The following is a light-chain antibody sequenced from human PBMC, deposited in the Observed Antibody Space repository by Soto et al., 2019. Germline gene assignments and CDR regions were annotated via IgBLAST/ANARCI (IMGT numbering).Light chain of an antibody. V-gene: IGLV6-57*01. J-gene: IGLJ2*01. CDR2: EDN. CDR3: QSYDSSNVV. Sequence: NYMLTQAHSESESPGKTVTISCTRSSGSIASNYVQWYQQRPGSSPNTVIYEDNQRPSGVPDRFSGSIDSSSNSASLTISGLKTEDEADYYCQSYDSSNVVFGGGTKLTVL. CDR1: SGSIASNY.